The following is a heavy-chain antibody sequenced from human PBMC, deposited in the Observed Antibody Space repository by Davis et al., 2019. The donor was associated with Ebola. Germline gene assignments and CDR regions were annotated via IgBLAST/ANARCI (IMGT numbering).Heavy chain of an antibody. J-gene: IGHJ5*02. Sequence: GESLKISCAASGFTFSSYSMNWVRQAPGKGLEWVSSISSSSSYIYYADSVKGRFTISRDNAKNSLYLQMNSLRAEDTAVYYCARPAHLYSSSWYWFDPWGQGTLVTVSS. CDR3: ARPAHLYSSSWYWFDP. CDR1: GFTFSSYS. CDR2: ISSSSSYI. D-gene: IGHD6-13*01. V-gene: IGHV3-21*01.